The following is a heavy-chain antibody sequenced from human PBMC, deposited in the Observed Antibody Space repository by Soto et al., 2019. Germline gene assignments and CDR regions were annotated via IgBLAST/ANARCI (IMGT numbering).Heavy chain of an antibody. V-gene: IGHV4-34*01. CDR3: ARTIAAAGYYYHGMDV. Sequence: SSETLSLTCSVYGWAFSGYYLSWIRQPPGKGLEWIGEINHSGSTNYNPSLKSRVTISVDTSKNQFSLKLSSVTAADTAVYYCARTIAAAGYYYHGMDVCGQGTTVTVSS. CDR2: INHSGST. J-gene: IGHJ6*02. CDR1: GWAFSGYY. D-gene: IGHD6-13*01.